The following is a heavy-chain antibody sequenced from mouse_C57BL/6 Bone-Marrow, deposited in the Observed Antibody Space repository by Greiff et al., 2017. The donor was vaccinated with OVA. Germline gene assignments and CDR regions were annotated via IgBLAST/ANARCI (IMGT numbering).Heavy chain of an antibody. CDR3: TTNGGQLRPYYFDY. D-gene: IGHD3-2*02. CDR1: GFNIKDDY. CDR2: IDPENGDT. Sequence: VQLQQSGAELVRPGASVKLSCTASGFNIKDDYMHWVKQRPEQGLEWIGWIDPENGDTEYASKFQGKATITADTSSNTAYLQLSSLTSEDTAVYYCTTNGGQLRPYYFDYWGQGTTLTVSS. V-gene: IGHV14-4*01. J-gene: IGHJ2*01.